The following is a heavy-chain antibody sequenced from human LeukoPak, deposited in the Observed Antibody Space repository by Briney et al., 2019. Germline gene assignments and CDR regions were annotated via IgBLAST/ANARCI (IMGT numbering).Heavy chain of an antibody. CDR2: ISGDGGST. D-gene: IGHD3-22*01. V-gene: IGHV3-43*02. CDR1: GFTFDDYA. J-gene: IGHJ6*02. Sequence: TGGSLRLSCAASGFTFDDYAMHRVRQAPGKGLEWVSLISGDGGSTYYADSVKGRFTISRDNSKNSLYLQMNSLRTEDTALYYCAKPPPRSGYYYIFRRVHYYYGMDVWGQGTTVTVSS. CDR3: AKPPPRSGYYYIFRRVHYYYGMDV.